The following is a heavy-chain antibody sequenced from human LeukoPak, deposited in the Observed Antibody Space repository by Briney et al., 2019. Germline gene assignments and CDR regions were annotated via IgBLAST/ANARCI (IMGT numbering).Heavy chain of an antibody. V-gene: IGHV4-34*01. CDR2: INNSGST. Sequence: SETLSLTCAVYAGSFSGYYWSWIRQPPGKGLEWIGEINNSGSTNYNTSLKRRVTIPVDPSKHQFSLKLSSVAAADTAVYYCARGHCSSTCCYHPWGEWFVPWGQGTLVTVSS. J-gene: IGHJ5*02. CDR3: ARGHCSSTCCYHPWGEWFVP. CDR1: AGSFSGYY. D-gene: IGHD2-2*01.